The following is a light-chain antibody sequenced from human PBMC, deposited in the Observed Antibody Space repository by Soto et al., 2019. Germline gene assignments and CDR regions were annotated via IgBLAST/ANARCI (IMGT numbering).Light chain of an antibody. J-gene: IGKJ4*01. Sequence: IQLTQSQSSLSASVGDRVTITCRASQGINTFLAWYQQKPGKAPKLLIYAASTLQSWVPSRFSGSGSGPDFTLTISRLQPEDFATYYCQKLESYPSTFGGGTKVAIK. CDR2: AAS. V-gene: IGKV1-9*01. CDR1: QGINTF. CDR3: QKLESYPST.